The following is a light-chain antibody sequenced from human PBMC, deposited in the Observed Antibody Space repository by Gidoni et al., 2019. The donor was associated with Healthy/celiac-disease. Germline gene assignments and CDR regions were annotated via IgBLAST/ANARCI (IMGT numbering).Light chain of an antibody. CDR1: SSDVGGYNY. V-gene: IGLV2-8*01. CDR3: SSYAGSNNWV. CDR2: EVS. Sequence: QSALTQPPSASGSPGQSVTNSCTVTSSDVGGYNYVSWYQQHPGKAPKLMIYEVSKRPSGVPDRFSGSKSGNTASLTVSGLQAEDEADYYCSSYAGSNNWVFGGGTKLTVL. J-gene: IGLJ3*02.